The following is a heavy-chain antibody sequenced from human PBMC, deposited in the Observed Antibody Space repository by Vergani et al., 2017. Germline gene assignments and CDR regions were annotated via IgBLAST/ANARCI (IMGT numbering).Heavy chain of an antibody. Sequence: QVQLVQSGAEVKKPGSSVKVSCKASGGTFSSYVISWVRQVPGQGLEWMGRIIPIFGTANYAQKFQGRVTIAADESTGTAYMELSSLRSEDTAVYYCASMAYRFSDVLETFDWLLPDAFDIWGQGTMVTVSS. CDR1: GGTFSSYV. CDR3: ASMAYRFSDVLETFDWLLPDAFDI. V-gene: IGHV1-69*13. J-gene: IGHJ3*02. D-gene: IGHD3-9*01. CDR2: IIPIFGTA.